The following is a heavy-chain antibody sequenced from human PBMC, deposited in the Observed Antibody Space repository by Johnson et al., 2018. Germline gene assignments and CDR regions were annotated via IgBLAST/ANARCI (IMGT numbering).Heavy chain of an antibody. CDR3: ARDMALVGPTQVDSFDI. J-gene: IGHJ3*02. Sequence: QVQLVESGAEVKKPGASVKVSCKASGYTFTSYFIHWVRQAPGQGLEWVGIINPSGGATTYAQKFQGRVTMTRDTSTGTVYVELSSLSLEDTAVCYCARDMALVGPTQVDSFDIWGQGTRVTVSS. V-gene: IGHV1-46*01. CDR2: INPSGGAT. D-gene: IGHD1-26*01. CDR1: GYTFTSYF.